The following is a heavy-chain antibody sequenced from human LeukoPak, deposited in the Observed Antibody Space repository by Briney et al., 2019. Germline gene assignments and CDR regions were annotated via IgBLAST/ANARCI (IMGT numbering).Heavy chain of an antibody. CDR2: ISYDGSNK. CDR3: AKDLGFGESSPFDY. CDR1: GFTFSSYG. D-gene: IGHD3-10*01. Sequence: GGSLRLSCAASGFTFSSYGMHWVRQAPGKGLEWVAVISYDGSNKYYADSVKGRFTISRDNSKNTLYLQMNSLRAEDTAVYYCAKDLGFGESSPFDYWGQGTLVTVSS. V-gene: IGHV3-30*18. J-gene: IGHJ4*02.